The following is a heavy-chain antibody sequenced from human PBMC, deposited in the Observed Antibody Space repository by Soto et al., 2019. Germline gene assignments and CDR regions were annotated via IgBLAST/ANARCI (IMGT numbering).Heavy chain of an antibody. J-gene: IGHJ5*02. V-gene: IGHV1-3*01. CDR1: GYTFTSYA. Sequence: GASVKVSCKASGYTFTSYAMHWVRQAPGQRLEWMGWINAGNGNTKYSQKFQGRVTISVDTSKNQFSLKLSSVTAADTAVYYCAASDYGDENWFDPWGQGTLVTVSS. CDR2: INAGNGNT. CDR3: AASDYGDENWFDP. D-gene: IGHD4-17*01.